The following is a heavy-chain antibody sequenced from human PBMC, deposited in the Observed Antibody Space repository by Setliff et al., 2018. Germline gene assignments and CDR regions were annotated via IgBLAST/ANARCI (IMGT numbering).Heavy chain of an antibody. CDR3: ARDSVTLGQLERRGGFRYYDMDV. D-gene: IGHD1-1*01. Sequence: SVKVSCKASGGTLSGYAFSWVRQAPGQGLEWVGGITPIFETAHYAQKFQDRVTITADKSTSTVYMELDSLISEDAAVYFCARDSVTLGQLERRGGFRYYDMDVWGQGTTVTVSS. J-gene: IGHJ6*02. CDR2: ITPIFETA. CDR1: GGTLSGYA. V-gene: IGHV1-69*06.